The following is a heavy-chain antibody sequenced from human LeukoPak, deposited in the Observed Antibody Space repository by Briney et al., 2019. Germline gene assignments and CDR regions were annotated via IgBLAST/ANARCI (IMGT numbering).Heavy chain of an antibody. D-gene: IGHD2-2*02. CDR2: ISSSSSNI. Sequence: GGSLRLSCAASGFTFSSYWMSWVRQAPEKGLEWVSSISSSSSNIYYADSVKGRFTISRDNAKNSLYLQMNSLRAEDTAVYYCARGPYTDYWGQGTLVTVSS. V-gene: IGHV3-21*01. CDR3: ARGPYTDY. CDR1: GFTFSSYW. J-gene: IGHJ4*02.